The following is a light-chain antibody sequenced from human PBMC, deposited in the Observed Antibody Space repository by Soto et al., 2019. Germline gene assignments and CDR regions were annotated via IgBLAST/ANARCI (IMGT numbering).Light chain of an antibody. J-gene: IGLJ1*01. V-gene: IGLV4-69*01. Sequence: QSVLTQPPSASASLGASVTLTCTVTGGHTNYAIAWHQQSPGKGPRYLMTVNFRGAHNKGAGIPERFSGSSTGAERYLTISSLQSDDEAFYFCQTWGSDIHVFGPGTKLTVL. CDR2: VNFRGAH. CDR3: QTWGSDIHV. CDR1: GGHTNYA.